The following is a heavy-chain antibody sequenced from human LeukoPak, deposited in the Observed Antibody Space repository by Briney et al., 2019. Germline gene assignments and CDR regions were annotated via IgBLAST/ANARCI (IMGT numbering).Heavy chain of an antibody. CDR3: ARLTGDLYFGY. V-gene: IGHV3-53*01. CDR2: IYSGGST. J-gene: IGHJ4*02. CDR1: GFTVSSNY. D-gene: IGHD7-27*01. Sequence: GGSLRLSCAASGFTVSSNYMSWVRQAPGKGLEWVSVIYSGGSTYYADSVKGRFTISRDNSKNTLYLQMNSLRAEDTAVYYCARLTGDLYFGYWGQGTLVTVSS.